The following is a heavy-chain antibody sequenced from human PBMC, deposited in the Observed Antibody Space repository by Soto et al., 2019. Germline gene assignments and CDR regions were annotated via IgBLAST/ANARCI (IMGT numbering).Heavy chain of an antibody. Sequence: AGGSLRLSCAASGFTFSSYCMHWVRQAPGKGLEWVAVISYDGSNKYYADSVKGRFTISRDNSKNTLYLQMNSLRAEDTAVYYCAKRGTADYYYYGMDVWGQGTTVTVSS. V-gene: IGHV3-30*18. CDR3: AKRGTADYYYYGMDV. D-gene: IGHD1-1*01. CDR1: GFTFSSYC. CDR2: ISYDGSNK. J-gene: IGHJ6*02.